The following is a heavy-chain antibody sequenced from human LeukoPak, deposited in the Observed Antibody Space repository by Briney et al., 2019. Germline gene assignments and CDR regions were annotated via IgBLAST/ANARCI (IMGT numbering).Heavy chain of an antibody. CDR3: ARGAYYDSSGYHKDAFDI. Sequence: ALVKVSCKASGYTFTGYYMHWVRQAPGQGLEWMGWINPNSGGTNYAQKFQGRVTMTRDTSISTAYMELSSLRSEDTAVYYCARGAYYDSSGYHKDAFDIWGQGTMVTVSS. CDR2: INPNSGGT. V-gene: IGHV1-2*02. CDR1: GYTFTGYY. D-gene: IGHD3-22*01. J-gene: IGHJ3*02.